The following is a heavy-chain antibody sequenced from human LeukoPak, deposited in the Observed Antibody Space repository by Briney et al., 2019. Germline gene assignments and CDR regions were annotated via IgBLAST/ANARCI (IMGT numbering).Heavy chain of an antibody. Sequence: GGSLRLSCAASGFTFSSYSMNWVRQAPGKGREWVSSISSSSSYIYYADSVKGRFTISRDNAKNSLYLQMNSLRAEDTAVYYCARGPVVVTAYDYWGQGTLVTVSS. CDR2: ISSSSSYI. CDR1: GFTFSSYS. D-gene: IGHD2-21*02. CDR3: ARGPVVVTAYDY. V-gene: IGHV3-21*01. J-gene: IGHJ4*02.